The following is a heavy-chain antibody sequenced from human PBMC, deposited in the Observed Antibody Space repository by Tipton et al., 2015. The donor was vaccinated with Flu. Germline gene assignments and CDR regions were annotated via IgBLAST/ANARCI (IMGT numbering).Heavy chain of an antibody. V-gene: IGHV4-59*01. CDR3: ARDRPNYYYYGMDV. CDR1: GGSISSYY. CDR2: IYYSGST. J-gene: IGHJ6*02. Sequence: TLSLTCIVSGGSISSYYWSWIRQPPGKGLEWIGYIYYSGSTNYNPSLKSRVTISVDTSKNQFSLKLSSVTAADTAVYYCARDRPNYYYYGMDVWGQGTTVTVSS.